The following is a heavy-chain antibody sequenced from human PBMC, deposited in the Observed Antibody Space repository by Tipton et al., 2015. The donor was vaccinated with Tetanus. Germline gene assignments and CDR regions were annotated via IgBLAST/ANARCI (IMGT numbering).Heavy chain of an antibody. CDR3: VNFATS. J-gene: IGHJ5*02. Sequence: SLRLSCAASGFTFSSYAMHWVRQAPGKGLEWVAVISYDGNSEYYADSVKGRFTISRDNSKNTLSLQMNSLRAEDTAVYYCVNFATSWGQGTLVTVSS. V-gene: IGHV3-30*18. CDR2: ISYDGNSE. CDR1: GFTFSSYA.